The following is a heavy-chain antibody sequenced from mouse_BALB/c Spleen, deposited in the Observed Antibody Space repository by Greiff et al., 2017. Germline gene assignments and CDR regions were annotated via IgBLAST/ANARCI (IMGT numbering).Heavy chain of an antibody. V-gene: IGHV1-14*01. CDR1: GYTFTSYV. Sequence: VQLLQSGPELVKPGASVKMSCKASGYTFTSYVMHWVKQKPGQGLEWIGYINPYNDGTKYHEKFKGKATLTSDKANSTAYMELSSLTSEDSAVYNCARAGIAGSYAMDYWGQGTSVTVAS. D-gene: IGHD3-1*01. J-gene: IGHJ4*01. CDR2: INPYNDGT. CDR3: ARAGIAGSYAMDY.